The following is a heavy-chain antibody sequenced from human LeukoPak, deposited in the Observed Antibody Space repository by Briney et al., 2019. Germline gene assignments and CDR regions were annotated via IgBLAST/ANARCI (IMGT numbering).Heavy chain of an antibody. CDR3: ARETRTYYYDSSGYFGY. CDR1: GGFISSHY. J-gene: IGHJ4*02. V-gene: IGHV4-59*11. D-gene: IGHD3-22*01. Sequence: SETLSLTCTVSGGFISSHYWSWIRQPPGKGLEWIGYIYYSGSTNYNPSLKSRVTISVDTSKNQFSLKLSSVTTADTAVYYCARETRTYYYDSSGYFGYWGQGTLVTVCS. CDR2: IYYSGST.